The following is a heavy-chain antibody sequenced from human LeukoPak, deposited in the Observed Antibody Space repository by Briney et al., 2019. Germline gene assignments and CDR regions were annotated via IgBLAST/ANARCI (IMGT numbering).Heavy chain of an antibody. D-gene: IGHD4-17*01. CDR3: ANIPTVTTLDY. Sequence: GGSLRLSCAASGFTFSSYAMSWVRQAPGKGLEWVSAISGSGGSTYYADPVKGRFTISRDNSKNTLYLQMNSLRAEDTAVYYCANIPTVTTLDYWGQGTLVTVSS. CDR2: ISGSGGST. CDR1: GFTFSSYA. V-gene: IGHV3-23*01. J-gene: IGHJ4*02.